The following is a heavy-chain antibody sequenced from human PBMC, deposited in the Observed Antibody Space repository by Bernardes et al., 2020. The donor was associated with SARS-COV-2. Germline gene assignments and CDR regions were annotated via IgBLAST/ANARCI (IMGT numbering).Heavy chain of an antibody. CDR2: ISGYSANT. J-gene: IGHJ6*02. Sequence: ASVKVSCKASGYTVSSQGISWVRQAPGQGLEWMGWISGYSANTKYSEKVQGRVTLTTDTSTSTAYLEVRSLRSDDTAVYYCARDLAHPYGLDVWGQGTTVTVSS. CDR3: ARDLAHPYGLDV. V-gene: IGHV1-18*01. CDR1: GYTVSSQG.